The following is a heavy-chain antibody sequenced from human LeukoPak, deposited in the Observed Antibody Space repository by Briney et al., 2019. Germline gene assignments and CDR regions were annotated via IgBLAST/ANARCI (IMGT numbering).Heavy chain of an antibody. CDR2: IYSGGNT. V-gene: IGHV3-53*05. J-gene: IGHJ4*02. Sequence: PGGSLRLSCAVSGFTVSRNYMNWVRQAPGKGLEWVSVIYSGGNTYYADSVKGRFTISRDNSKNTLYLQMNSLRAEDTAVYYCARTANSYDGSGFVDNWGQGALVTVSA. CDR3: ARTANSYDGSGFVDN. D-gene: IGHD3-22*01. CDR1: GFTVSRNY.